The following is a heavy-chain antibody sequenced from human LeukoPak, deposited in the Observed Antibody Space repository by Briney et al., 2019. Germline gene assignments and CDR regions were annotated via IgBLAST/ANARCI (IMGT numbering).Heavy chain of an antibody. CDR2: IIPIFGTA. CDR1: GGTFSSYA. CDR3: ASGRSYGHFDY. Sequence: SVKVSCKASGGTFSSYAISWVRQAPGQGLEWMGGIIPIFGTANYAQKFQGRVTITADKSTSTAYMELSSLRSEDTAVYYCASGRSYGHFDYWGQGTLVTVSS. D-gene: IGHD5-18*01. V-gene: IGHV1-69*06. J-gene: IGHJ4*02.